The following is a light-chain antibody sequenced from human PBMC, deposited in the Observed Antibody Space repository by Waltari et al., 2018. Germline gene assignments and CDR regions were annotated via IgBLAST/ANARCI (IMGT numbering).Light chain of an antibody. V-gene: IGKV3-11*01. CDR1: QSVSSY. J-gene: IGKJ5*01. CDR2: DAS. CDR3: QQRSTWEIT. Sequence: IVLTQSPATLSLSPGEKATLSCRASQSVSSYLAWYQQKPAEAPRLLIYDASHRATGIPVRFSGAGSGTDFSLTISSLEPEDSAVYYCQQRSTWEITFGQGTRLEIK.